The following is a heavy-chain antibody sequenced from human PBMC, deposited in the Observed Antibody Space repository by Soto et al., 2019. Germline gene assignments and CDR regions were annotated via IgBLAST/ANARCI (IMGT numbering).Heavy chain of an antibody. Sequence: PGESLKISCKGSGYSFTSYWISWVRQMPGKGLEWMGRIDPSDSYTDYSPSFQGHVTISADKSISTAYLQWSSLKASDTAMYYCATSYTVTTDYWGQGTLVTVSS. CDR2: IDPSDSYT. J-gene: IGHJ4*02. CDR1: GYSFTSYW. V-gene: IGHV5-10-1*01. D-gene: IGHD4-17*01. CDR3: ATSYTVTTDY.